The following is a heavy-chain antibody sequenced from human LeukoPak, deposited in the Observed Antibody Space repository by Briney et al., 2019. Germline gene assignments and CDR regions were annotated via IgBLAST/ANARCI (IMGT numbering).Heavy chain of an antibody. Sequence: QARGALRVSCAASGFTFSSYWMSWVRQAPGKGLEGVANIKHGGSEKYYVDSVKGRLPISRDNAKNSLYLQMNSLRAEDTAVYYCAREYSSGWYGDYWGQGTLVTVSS. V-gene: IGHV3-7*03. CDR2: IKHGGSEK. CDR1: GFTFSSYW. CDR3: AREYSSGWYGDY. D-gene: IGHD6-19*01. J-gene: IGHJ4*02.